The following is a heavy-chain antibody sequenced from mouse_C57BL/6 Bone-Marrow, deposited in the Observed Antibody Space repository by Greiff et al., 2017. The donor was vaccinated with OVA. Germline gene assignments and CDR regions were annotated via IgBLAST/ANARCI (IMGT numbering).Heavy chain of an antibody. CDR1: GFTFTDYY. CDR2: IRNKANGYTT. D-gene: IGHD1-1*01. V-gene: IGHV7-3*01. J-gene: IGHJ1*03. CDR3: ARYISRSLYDGSSPFDV. Sequence: EVKLVESGGGLVQPGGSLSLSCAASGFTFTDYYMSWVRQPPGKALEWLGFIRNKANGYTTEYSASVKGRFTISRDNSQSILYLQMNALRAEDSATYDCARYISRSLYDGSSPFDVWGTGTTVTVSA.